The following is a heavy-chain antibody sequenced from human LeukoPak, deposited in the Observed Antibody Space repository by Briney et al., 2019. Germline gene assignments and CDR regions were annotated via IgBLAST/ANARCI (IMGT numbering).Heavy chain of an antibody. V-gene: IGHV1-69*13. CDR1: GGTFSSYA. Sequence: GASVKVSCKASGGTFSSYAISWVRQAPGQGLEWMGGIIPIFGTANYAQKFQGRVTITADESTSTAYMELSGLRSEDTAVYYCARAGSSSEDYWGQGTLVTVSS. CDR2: IIPIFGTA. CDR3: ARAGSSSEDY. J-gene: IGHJ4*02. D-gene: IGHD6-6*01.